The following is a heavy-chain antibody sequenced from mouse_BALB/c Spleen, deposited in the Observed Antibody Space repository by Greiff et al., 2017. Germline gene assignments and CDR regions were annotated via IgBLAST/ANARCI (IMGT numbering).Heavy chain of an antibody. CDR3: ARGGTRYDVSPWFAY. D-gene: IGHD2-14*01. V-gene: IGHV1-54*01. Sequence: QVQLQQSGAELVRPGTSVKVSCKASGYAFTNYLIEWVKQRPGQGLEWIGVINPGSGGTNYNEKFKGKATLTADKSSSTAYMQLSSLTSDDSAVYFCARGGTRYDVSPWFAYWGQGTLVTVSA. CDR2: INPGSGGT. J-gene: IGHJ3*01. CDR1: GYAFTNYL.